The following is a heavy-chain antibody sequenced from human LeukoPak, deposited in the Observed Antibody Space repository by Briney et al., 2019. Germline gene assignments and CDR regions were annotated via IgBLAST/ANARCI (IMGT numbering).Heavy chain of an antibody. Sequence: ASVKVSCKASGGTFSSYAISWVRQAPGQGLEWMGGIIPIFGTANYAQKFQGRVTITRNTSISTAYMELSSLRSEDTAVYYCARGIPDHGYYYMDVWGKGTTVTVSS. CDR3: ARGIPDHGYYYMDV. D-gene: IGHD6-13*01. CDR2: IIPIFGTA. V-gene: IGHV1-69*05. J-gene: IGHJ6*03. CDR1: GGTFSSYA.